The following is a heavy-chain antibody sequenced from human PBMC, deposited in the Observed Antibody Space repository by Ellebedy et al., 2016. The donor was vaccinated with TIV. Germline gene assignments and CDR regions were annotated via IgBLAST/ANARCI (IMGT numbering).Heavy chain of an antibody. CDR3: ARGSGWYDPFDL. D-gene: IGHD6-19*01. Sequence: MPSETLSLTCTVSGGSISSGGNYWTWIRPHPGKGLEWIGFIYYSWSTYNNPSLSSRVTMSVDTSKNQFSLNLTSVTAADTAMYYCARGSGWYDPFDLWGQGTLVTVSS. CDR1: GGSISSGGNY. CDR2: IYYSWST. V-gene: IGHV4-31*03. J-gene: IGHJ4*02.